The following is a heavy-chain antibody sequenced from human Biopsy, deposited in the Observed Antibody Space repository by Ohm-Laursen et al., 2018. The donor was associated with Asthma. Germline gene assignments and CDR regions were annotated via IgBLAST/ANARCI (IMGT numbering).Heavy chain of an antibody. V-gene: IGHV1-2*06. CDR3: ARIKIRIGAGTDRYFDL. CDR2: IDPNSGGT. D-gene: IGHD3-16*01. J-gene: IGHJ2*01. Sequence: SSVKVSCKSSGYPFTDYYVHWVRQAPGQGLEWMGRIDPNSGGTNYAQKFLGRVTMTRDTSVNTAFMVLSRLRSDDTAVYYCARIKIRIGAGTDRYFDLWGRGTLVTVSS. CDR1: GYPFTDYY.